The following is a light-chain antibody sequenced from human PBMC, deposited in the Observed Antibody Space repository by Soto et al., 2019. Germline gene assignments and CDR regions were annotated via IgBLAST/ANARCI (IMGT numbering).Light chain of an antibody. CDR1: RSNIGANYD. V-gene: IGLV1-40*01. J-gene: IGLJ1*01. Sequence: QSALTQPPSVSGAPGQRVTIACTGGRSNIGANYDVQWYQQLPGTAPKLLIYSNNNRPSGVPDRFSGSKSGTSVSLAITGLQAEDEADYYCQSYDSSLRTLVFGTGTKLTVL. CDR3: QSYDSSLRTLV. CDR2: SNN.